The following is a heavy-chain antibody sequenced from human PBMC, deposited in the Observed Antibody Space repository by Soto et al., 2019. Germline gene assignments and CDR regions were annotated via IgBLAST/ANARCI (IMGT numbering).Heavy chain of an antibody. Sequence: EVQLVESGGGIVQPGGSLRLSCAASGFTFSSYWMHWVRQAPGKGLVWVSRINSDGSRTSYADSAKGRFTISRDNATNTVYRQMNSLRAEDTAVYYCARGDGDYYDGNGYLGRHWGQGTLVTVSS. CDR3: ARGDGDYYDGNGYLGRH. CDR1: GFTFSSYW. J-gene: IGHJ4*02. V-gene: IGHV3-74*01. D-gene: IGHD3-22*01. CDR2: INSDGSRT.